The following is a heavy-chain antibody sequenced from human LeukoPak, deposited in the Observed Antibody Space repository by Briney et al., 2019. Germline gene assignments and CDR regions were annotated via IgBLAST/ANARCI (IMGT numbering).Heavy chain of an antibody. Sequence: PGGSLRLSCAASGFTFSSNAMSWVRQAPGKGLEYVSGISSSGGTTYYADSVKGRFTISRDNSKNTLYLQMNSLRAEDTAVYYCAKETVYYFDYWGQGTLVTVSS. CDR3: AKETVYYFDY. CDR2: ISSSGGTT. CDR1: GFTFSSNA. V-gene: IGHV3-23*01. J-gene: IGHJ4*02. D-gene: IGHD4-17*01.